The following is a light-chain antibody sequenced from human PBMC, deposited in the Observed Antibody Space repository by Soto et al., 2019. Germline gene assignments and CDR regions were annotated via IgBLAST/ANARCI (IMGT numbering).Light chain of an antibody. CDR2: DTS. CDR1: QSVSSY. CDR3: HQRNK. J-gene: IGKJ5*01. Sequence: EIVLTQSPVTLSLSQGERATLSCRASQSVSSYLAWYQQIPGQPPRLLIYDTSNRVTGIPARFSGSRSGTDFTLTISSLEPEDFAVYFCHQRNKFGQGTRLEIK. V-gene: IGKV3-11*01.